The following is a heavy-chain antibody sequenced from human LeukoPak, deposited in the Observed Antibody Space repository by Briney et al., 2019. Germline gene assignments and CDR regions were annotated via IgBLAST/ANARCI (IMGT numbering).Heavy chain of an antibody. D-gene: IGHD6-13*01. Sequence: SETLSFTCTVSGGSISSYYWSWIRQPPGKGLEWIGYIYYSGSTNYNPSLKSRVTISVDRSKNQFSLKLSSVTAADTAVYYCARETGYSSSSHAFDIWGQGTMVTVSS. V-gene: IGHV4-59*12. CDR2: IYYSGST. CDR3: ARETGYSSSSHAFDI. CDR1: GGSISSYY. J-gene: IGHJ3*02.